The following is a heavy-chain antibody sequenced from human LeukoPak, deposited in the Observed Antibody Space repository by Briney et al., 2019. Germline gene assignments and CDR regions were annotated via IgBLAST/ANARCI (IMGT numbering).Heavy chain of an antibody. D-gene: IGHD3-10*01. J-gene: IGHJ4*02. V-gene: IGHV3-20*04. Sequence: GGSLRLSCAASGFTFDDYGMSWVRQAPGKGLEWVSGINWNGGSTGYADSVKGRFTISRDNAKNSLYLQMNSLRAEDTAVYYCAREPKYYYGSGRLQCHLDYWGQGTLVTVSS. CDR1: GFTFDDYG. CDR3: AREPKYYYGSGRLQCHLDY. CDR2: INWNGGST.